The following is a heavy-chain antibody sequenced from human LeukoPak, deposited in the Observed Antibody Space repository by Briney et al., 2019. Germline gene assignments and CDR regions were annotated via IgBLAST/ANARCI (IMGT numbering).Heavy chain of an antibody. CDR1: GFTFSSYS. Sequence: PGGSLRLSCAASGFTFSSYSMNWVRQAPGKGLECVSSISSSSSYIYYADSVKGRFTISRDNAKNSLYLQMNSLRAEDTAVYYCASPGFLEWLSPFHDAFDIWGQGTMVTVSS. D-gene: IGHD3-3*01. J-gene: IGHJ3*02. CDR3: ASPGFLEWLSPFHDAFDI. CDR2: ISSSSSYI. V-gene: IGHV3-21*01.